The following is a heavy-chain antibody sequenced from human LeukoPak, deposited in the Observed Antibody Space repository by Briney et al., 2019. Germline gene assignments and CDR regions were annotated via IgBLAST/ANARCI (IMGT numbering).Heavy chain of an antibody. V-gene: IGHV3-15*01. CDR2: IKNKVDGGTI. D-gene: IGHD1-26*01. J-gene: IGHJ4*02. Sequence: GGSLRLSCAVSGFPFSKAWMTWVRQAPGKGLEWVGRIKNKVDGGTIDYAESVKGRFIISRDDSKNTLFLQMNSLKTGDTAVYFCTTRGEVGFDYWGQGTLVTVSS. CDR3: TTRGEVGFDY. CDR1: GFPFSKAW.